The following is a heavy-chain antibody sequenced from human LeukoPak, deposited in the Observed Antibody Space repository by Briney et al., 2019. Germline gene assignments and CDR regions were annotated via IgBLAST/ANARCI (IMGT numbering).Heavy chain of an antibody. D-gene: IGHD3-10*01. J-gene: IGHJ6*04. Sequence: AGGSLRLSCAASGFTFSSYWMSWVRQAPGKGLEWVANIKQDGSEKYYVDSVKGRFTISRDNAKNSLYLQMNSLRAEDTAVYYCATLWFGDYYYYYYGIDVWGKGTTVTVSS. CDR1: GFTFSSYW. V-gene: IGHV3-7*03. CDR2: IKQDGSEK. CDR3: ATLWFGDYYYYYYGIDV.